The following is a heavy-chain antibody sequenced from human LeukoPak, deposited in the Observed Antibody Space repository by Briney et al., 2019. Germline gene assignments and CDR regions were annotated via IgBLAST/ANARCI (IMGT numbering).Heavy chain of an antibody. Sequence: LRLSCAASGFTFSSYGMHWVRQAPGKGLEWVAFIRYDGSNKYYADSVKGRFTISRDNSKNTLYLQMNSLRAEDTAVYYCAKGYDFWSAYEDYWGQGTLVTVSS. V-gene: IGHV3-30*02. CDR3: AKGYDFWSAYEDY. D-gene: IGHD3-3*01. CDR1: GFTFSSYG. CDR2: IRYDGSNK. J-gene: IGHJ4*02.